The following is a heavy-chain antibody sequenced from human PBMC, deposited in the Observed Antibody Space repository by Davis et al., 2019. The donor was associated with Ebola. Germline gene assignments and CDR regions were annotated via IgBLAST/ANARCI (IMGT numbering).Heavy chain of an antibody. CDR1: GFTFSSYG. CDR3: AKDLLDY. CDR2: ISYDGSNK. V-gene: IGHV3-30*18. Sequence: GGSLRLSCAASGFTFSSYGMHWVRQAPGKGLEWVAVISYDGSNKYYADSVKGRFTISRDNSKNTLYLQMNSLRAEDTAVYYCAKDLLDYWGQETLVTVSS. D-gene: IGHD2/OR15-2a*01. J-gene: IGHJ4*02.